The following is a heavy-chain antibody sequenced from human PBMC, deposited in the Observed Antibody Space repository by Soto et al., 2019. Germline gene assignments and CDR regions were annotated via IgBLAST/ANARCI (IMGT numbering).Heavy chain of an antibody. D-gene: IGHD5-12*01. CDR1: GGSISSGGYS. CDR2: IYHSGSR. V-gene: IGHV4-30-2*01. CDR3: AAGGGLPRYY. J-gene: IGHJ4*02. Sequence: QLQLQESGSGLVKPSQNLSLTCAVSGGSISSGGYSWSWIRQPPGKGLEWIGYIYHSGSRYYNPSLKSRVTLSVDRTKNQIALKLSSVTAADTAVYYCAAGGGLPRYYWGQGNLGTDSS.